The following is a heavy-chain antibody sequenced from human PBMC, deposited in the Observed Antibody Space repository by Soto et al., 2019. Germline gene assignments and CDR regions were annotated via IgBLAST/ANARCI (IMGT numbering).Heavy chain of an antibody. CDR2: IYSSGST. J-gene: IGHJ4*02. CDR3: GRGDGDYVDY. Sequence: WTWIRQPAGKRLEYIGRIYSSGSTNYNPFLKSRLTMSVDTSKNQFSLRVTSVTAADTAVYFCGRGDGDYVDYWGQGILVTVSS. V-gene: IGHV4-4*07. D-gene: IGHD4-17*01.